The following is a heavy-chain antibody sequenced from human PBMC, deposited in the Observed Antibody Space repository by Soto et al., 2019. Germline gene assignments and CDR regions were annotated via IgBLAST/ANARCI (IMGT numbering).Heavy chain of an antibody. CDR1: GGTFSSYT. J-gene: IGHJ6*03. V-gene: IGHV1-69*02. CDR2: IIPILGIA. Sequence: SVKVSCKASGGTFSSYTISWVRQAPGQGLEWMGRIIPILGIANYAQKFQGRVTITADKSTSTAYMELSSLRSEDTAVYYCARVGYCSGGSCYRSYYYYYYMDVWGKGTTVTVSS. D-gene: IGHD2-15*01. CDR3: ARVGYCSGGSCYRSYYYYYYMDV.